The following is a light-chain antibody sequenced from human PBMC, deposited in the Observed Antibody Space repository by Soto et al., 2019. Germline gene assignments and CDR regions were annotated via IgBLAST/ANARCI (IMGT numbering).Light chain of an antibody. Sequence: DIQMTQSPSSLSASLGDRVTITCRASQGISNYLAWYRQKPGRVPQLLIYDASSLQSGVPSRFSCSGSGTDFTLTISSMQFEDVANYYCQTYDSAPLTFGGGTNVEI. CDR2: DAS. V-gene: IGKV1-27*01. CDR1: QGISNY. J-gene: IGKJ4*01. CDR3: QTYDSAPLT.